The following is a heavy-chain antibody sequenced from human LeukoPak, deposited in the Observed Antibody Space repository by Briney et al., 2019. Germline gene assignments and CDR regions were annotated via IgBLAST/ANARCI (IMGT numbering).Heavy chain of an antibody. CDR1: GFTFSSYG. CDR3: ARDKGHYFDY. J-gene: IGHJ4*02. V-gene: IGHV3-33*01. Sequence: PGRSLRLSYAASGFTFSSYGMHWVRQAPGKGLEWVAVIWYDGSNKYYADSVKGRFTISRDNSKNTLYLQMNSLRAEDTAVYYCARDKGHYFDYWGQGTLVTVSS. CDR2: IWYDGSNK.